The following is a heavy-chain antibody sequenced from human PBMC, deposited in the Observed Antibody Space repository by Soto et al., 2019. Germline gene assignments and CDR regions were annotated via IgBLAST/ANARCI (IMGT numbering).Heavy chain of an antibody. D-gene: IGHD5-12*01. CDR3: ASGMATSKDY. J-gene: IGHJ4*02. V-gene: IGHV1-69*06. CDR2: IIPIFGTA. CDR1: GGTLSSYA. Sequence: VQLVPSGAEVKKPGSSVNVSCNAAGGTLSSYAISCVRQAPGKGLEWMGGIIPIFGTANSAQKLQGRVTITADKSTSTAYMEMSILRSEDTAVYYWASGMATSKDYWGQGTLVTVSS.